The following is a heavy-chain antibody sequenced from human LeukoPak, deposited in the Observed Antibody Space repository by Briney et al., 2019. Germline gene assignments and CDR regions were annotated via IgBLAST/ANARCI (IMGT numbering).Heavy chain of an antibody. Sequence: GGSLRLSCAASGFTFSSYGIHWVRQAPGKGLEWVAVISYDGSNKYYADSVKGRFTISRDNSKNTLYLQMNSLRAEDTAVYYCAITVRDHWGQGTLVTVSS. D-gene: IGHD1-1*01. CDR3: AITVRDH. J-gene: IGHJ4*02. CDR2: ISYDGSNK. V-gene: IGHV3-30*03. CDR1: GFTFSSYG.